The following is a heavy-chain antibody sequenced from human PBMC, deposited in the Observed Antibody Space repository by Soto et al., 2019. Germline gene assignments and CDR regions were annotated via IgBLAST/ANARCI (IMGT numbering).Heavy chain of an antibody. D-gene: IGHD3-3*01. Sequence: GGSLRLSCAASGFTFSSYAMSWVRQAPGKGLEWVSYISSSSSAIYYADSVKGRFTISRDNAKNSLYLQMNSLRAEDTAVYYCAKEYYDVWSGYYPPYYMDVWGKGTTVTVSS. J-gene: IGHJ6*03. CDR2: ISSSSSAI. CDR1: GFTFSSYA. CDR3: AKEYYDVWSGYYPPYYMDV. V-gene: IGHV3-48*01.